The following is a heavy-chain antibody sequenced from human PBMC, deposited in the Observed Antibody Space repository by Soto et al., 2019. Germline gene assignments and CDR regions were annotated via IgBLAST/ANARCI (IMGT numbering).Heavy chain of an antibody. V-gene: IGHV3-9*01. D-gene: IGHD3-9*01. J-gene: IGHJ6*02. Sequence: LRLSCAASGFTFDDYAMHWVRQAPGKGLEWVSGISWNSGSIGYADSVKGRFTISRDNAKNSLYLQMNSLRAEDTALYYCAKGRNYDILTGYSGYYYYGMDVWGQGTTVTVSS. CDR1: GFTFDDYA. CDR2: ISWNSGSI. CDR3: AKGRNYDILTGYSGYYYYGMDV.